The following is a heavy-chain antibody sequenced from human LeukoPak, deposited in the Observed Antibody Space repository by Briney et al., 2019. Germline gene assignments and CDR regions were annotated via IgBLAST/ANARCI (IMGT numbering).Heavy chain of an antibody. V-gene: IGHV1-69*13. D-gene: IGHD3-22*01. Sequence: GASVKVSCKASGGTFSSYAISWVRQAPGQGLEWMGGIIPIFGTANYAQKFQGRVTITADESTGTAYMELSSLRSEDTAVYYCARDTYYYDSSGYYESGYWGQGTLVTVSS. CDR1: GGTFSSYA. CDR3: ARDTYYYDSSGYYESGY. CDR2: IIPIFGTA. J-gene: IGHJ4*02.